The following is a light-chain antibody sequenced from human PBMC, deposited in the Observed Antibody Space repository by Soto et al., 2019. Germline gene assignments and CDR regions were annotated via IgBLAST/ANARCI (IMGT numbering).Light chain of an antibody. CDR2: GTS. Sequence: EIVMTQSPATLSLSPGERATLSCRASQSVSSNLAWYQQKPGQAPRLLIYGTSSRATGTPDRFSGSGSGTDFTLTISRLEPEDFAVYYCQHYGRSPLTFGGGTKVDIK. CDR3: QHYGRSPLT. J-gene: IGKJ4*01. CDR1: QSVSSN. V-gene: IGKV3-20*01.